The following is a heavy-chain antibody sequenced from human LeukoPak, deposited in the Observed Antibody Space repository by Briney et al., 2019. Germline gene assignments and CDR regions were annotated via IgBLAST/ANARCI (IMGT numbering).Heavy chain of an antibody. V-gene: IGHV3-NL1*01. Sequence: GGSLRLSCAASGFTFSSYGMHWVRQAPGKGLEWVSVIYSGGSTYYADSVKGRFTISRDNSKNTLYLQMNSLRAEDTAVYYCARVALSGYYYMDYWGQGTLVTVSS. J-gene: IGHJ4*02. D-gene: IGHD3-3*01. CDR2: IYSGGST. CDR1: GFTFSSYG. CDR3: ARVALSGYYYMDY.